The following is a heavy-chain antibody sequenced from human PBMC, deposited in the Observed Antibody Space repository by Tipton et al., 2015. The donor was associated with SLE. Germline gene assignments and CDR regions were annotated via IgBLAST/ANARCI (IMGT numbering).Heavy chain of an antibody. CDR3: ARDVSSGHWWYFDL. J-gene: IGHJ2*01. V-gene: IGHV3-7*03. D-gene: IGHD3-22*01. CDR1: GFTFSSYS. Sequence: SLRLSCAASGFTFSSYSMNWVRQPPGKGLEWVANIKQDGSEKYYVDSVKGRFTISRDNAKNSLYLQMNSLRAEDTAVYYCARDVSSGHWWYFDLWGRGTLVTVSS. CDR2: IKQDGSEK.